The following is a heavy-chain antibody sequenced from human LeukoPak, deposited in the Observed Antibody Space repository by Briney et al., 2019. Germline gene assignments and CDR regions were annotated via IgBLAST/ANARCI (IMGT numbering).Heavy chain of an antibody. J-gene: IGHJ4*02. D-gene: IGHD4-17*01. CDR3: GRGRRTTSHFDY. Sequence: GASVKVSCKASGYTFTSYDINWVRQAPGQGLEWMGIISPSDGSTTYAQKFQGRVTMTRDASTSTVYMELSSLRSEDTALYYCGRGRRTTSHFDYWGQGTLVTVSS. CDR2: ISPSDGST. V-gene: IGHV1-46*03. CDR1: GYTFTSYD.